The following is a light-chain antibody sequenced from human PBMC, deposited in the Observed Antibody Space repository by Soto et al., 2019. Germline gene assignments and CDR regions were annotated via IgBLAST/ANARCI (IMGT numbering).Light chain of an antibody. V-gene: IGKV1-5*03. J-gene: IGKJ1*01. CDR2: KAS. CDR1: QSISSW. CDR3: QQYNFYTWT. Sequence: DVQMTQSPSTLSASVGDRVTITCRASQSISSWLAWYQQKPGKAPKLLIYKASSLESGVPSRFSGSGSGTEFTLTISSLQPDDFATYYCQQYNFYTWTFGRGTKVEFK.